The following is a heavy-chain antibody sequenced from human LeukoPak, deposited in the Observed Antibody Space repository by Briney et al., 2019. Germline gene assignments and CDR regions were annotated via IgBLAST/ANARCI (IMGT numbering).Heavy chain of an antibody. V-gene: IGHV1-2*02. Sequence: WASVKVSCKASGYTFTGYHMYWVRQAPAQGLEWMGWINPDSGGTNYAQKFQGRVTMTRDTSITTAYMELSRLRSDDTAVYYCARDLGRPDAFDIWGQGTMVTVSS. CDR3: ARDLGRPDAFDI. J-gene: IGHJ3*02. D-gene: IGHD3-16*01. CDR1: GYTFTGYH. CDR2: INPDSGGT.